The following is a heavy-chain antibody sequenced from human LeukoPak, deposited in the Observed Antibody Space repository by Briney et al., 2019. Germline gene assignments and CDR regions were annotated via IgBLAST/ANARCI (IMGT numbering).Heavy chain of an antibody. Sequence: GASVKVSCKASGYTFTGYYMHGVRQAPGQGLEWMGWINPNSGGTNYAQTFQGRVTMTRDTSISTAYMELSRLRSADTAVYYCARGGSYYLTPIDYWGQGTLVTVSS. CDR3: ARGGSYYLTPIDY. CDR2: INPNSGGT. CDR1: GYTFTGYY. D-gene: IGHD3-10*01. V-gene: IGHV1-2*02. J-gene: IGHJ4*02.